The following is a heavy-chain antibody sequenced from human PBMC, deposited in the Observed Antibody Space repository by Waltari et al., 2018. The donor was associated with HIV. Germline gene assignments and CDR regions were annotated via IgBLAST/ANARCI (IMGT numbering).Heavy chain of an antibody. CDR1: GFSFGDYA. J-gene: IGHJ6*02. V-gene: IGHV3-48*02. CDR3: ARDTLNFFFGLDV. CDR2: ISSTSFNI. Sequence: EEQLVESGGGLVHPGGSLTLSCAASGFSFGDYAMNWVRQAPGKGLEWLAYISSTSFNIKYADSVRGRFTISRDNTQNSLSLQMNNLIDEDTAKYFCARDTLNFFFGLDVWGHGTTVAVSS.